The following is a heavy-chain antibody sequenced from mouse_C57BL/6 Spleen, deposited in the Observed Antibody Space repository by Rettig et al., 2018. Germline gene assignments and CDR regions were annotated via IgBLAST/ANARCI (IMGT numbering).Heavy chain of an antibody. J-gene: IGHJ2*01. CDR1: G. Sequence: GVGWIRQPSGKGLEWLAHIWWDDDKYYNPALKSRLTISKDTSKNQVFLKIANVDTVDTVTYYCSRLMTNWAPFDYWGQGTTLTVSS. V-gene: IGHV8-8*01. D-gene: IGHD2-13*01. CDR2: IWWDDDK. CDR3: SRLMTNWAPFDY.